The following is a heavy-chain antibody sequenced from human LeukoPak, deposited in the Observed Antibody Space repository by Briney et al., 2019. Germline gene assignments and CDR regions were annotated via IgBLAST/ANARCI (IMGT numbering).Heavy chain of an antibody. CDR3: AKDEGSYDFWSGYPDY. V-gene: IGHV3-33*06. J-gene: IGHJ4*02. Sequence: PGRSLRLSCAASGFTFSSYGMHWVRRAPGKGLEWVAVIWYDGSNKYYADSVKGRFTISRDNSKNTLYLQMNSLRAEDTAVYYCAKDEGSYDFWSGYPDYWGQGTLVTVSS. CDR2: IWYDGSNK. CDR1: GFTFSSYG. D-gene: IGHD3-3*01.